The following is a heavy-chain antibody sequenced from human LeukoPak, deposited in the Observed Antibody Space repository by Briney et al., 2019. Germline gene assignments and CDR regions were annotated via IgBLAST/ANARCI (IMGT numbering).Heavy chain of an antibody. D-gene: IGHD6-19*01. V-gene: IGHV4-4*07. CDR1: GDSINSYY. CDR3: ARGSSGWFSHFFDP. Sequence: SETLSLTCIVSGDSINSYYWSWIRQPAGKGLEWVGAIYSSGSTTYSPSLKSRVTMSVDTSKHQFSLKLGSVTAADSAVYYCARGSSGWFSHFFDPWGQGTLVTVSS. J-gene: IGHJ5*02. CDR2: IYSSGST.